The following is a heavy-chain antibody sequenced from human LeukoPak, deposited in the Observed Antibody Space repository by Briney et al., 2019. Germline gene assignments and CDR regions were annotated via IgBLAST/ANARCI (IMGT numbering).Heavy chain of an antibody. D-gene: IGHD3-10*01. CDR3: ATEVRGVIFGMDV. V-gene: IGHV1-24*01. J-gene: IGHJ6*02. CDR1: GYTLTELS. CDR2: FDPEDGET. Sequence: GASVTVSCTVSGYTLTELSLHWVRQAPGKGLEWVGGFDPEDGETIYAQKFQGRVTMTEDTSTDTAYMELSSLRSEDTAVYYCATEVRGVIFGMDVWGQGTTVTVSS.